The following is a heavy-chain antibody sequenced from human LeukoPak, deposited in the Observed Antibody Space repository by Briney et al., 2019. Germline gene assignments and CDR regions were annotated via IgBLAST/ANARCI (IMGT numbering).Heavy chain of an antibody. Sequence: KPSETLSLTCTVSGGSISSSSYYWGWIRQPPGKGLEWIGSIYYSGSTYYNPSLKSRVTISVDTSKNQFSLKLSSVTAADTAVYYCARIRRLSRHYTSFRLYYFDYWGQGTLVTVSS. V-gene: IGHV4-39*01. CDR3: ARIRRLSRHYTSFRLYYFDY. CDR1: GGSISSSSYY. CDR2: IYYSGST. J-gene: IGHJ4*02. D-gene: IGHD2/OR15-2a*01.